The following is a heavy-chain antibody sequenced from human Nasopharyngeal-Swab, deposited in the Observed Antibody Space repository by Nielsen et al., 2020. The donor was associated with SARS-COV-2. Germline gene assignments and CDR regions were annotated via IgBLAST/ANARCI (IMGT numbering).Heavy chain of an antibody. CDR2: IYTSGST. Sequence: SETLSLTCTVSGGSVSSGSYYWSWIRRPPGKGLEWIGRIYTSGSTNYNPSLKSRVTISVDTSKNQFSLKLSSVTAADTAVYYCARQCGGDCYSLYYYYGMDVWGQGTTVTVSS. CDR3: ARQCGGDCYSLYYYYGMDV. J-gene: IGHJ6*02. V-gene: IGHV4-61*02. CDR1: GGSVSSGSYY. D-gene: IGHD2-21*02.